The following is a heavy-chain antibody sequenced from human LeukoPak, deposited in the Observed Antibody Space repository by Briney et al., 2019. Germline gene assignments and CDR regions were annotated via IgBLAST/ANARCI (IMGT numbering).Heavy chain of an antibody. V-gene: IGHV3-15*01. Sequence: GGSPRLSCAASGFTFSNAWMSWGRQAPGKGLEWVGRIKSKTDGGTTDYAAPVKGRFTISRDDSKTTLYLKMNSLKTEDTAVYYCTTAVWVVVAAINFDYWGQGTLVTVSS. CDR3: TTAVWVVVAAINFDY. J-gene: IGHJ4*02. D-gene: IGHD2-15*01. CDR2: IKSKTDGGTT. CDR1: GFTFSNAW.